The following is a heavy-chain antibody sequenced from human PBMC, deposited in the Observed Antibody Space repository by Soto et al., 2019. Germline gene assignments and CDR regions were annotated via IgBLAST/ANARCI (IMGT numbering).Heavy chain of an antibody. J-gene: IGHJ6*02. CDR2: IIPIPGTA. V-gene: IGHV1-69*01. CDR1: GGTFGSYA. D-gene: IGHD2-2*01. Sequence: QVQLVQSGAEVKKPGSSVKVSCKASGGTFGSYAISWVRQAPGQGLEWMGGIIPIPGTANYAQKFQVRVTMAADEATSTAYMELSSRRSEDTAVYYCARSPGSSTSIEVYYYYYYGMDVWGQGTTVTVSS. CDR3: ARSPGSSTSIEVYYYYYYGMDV.